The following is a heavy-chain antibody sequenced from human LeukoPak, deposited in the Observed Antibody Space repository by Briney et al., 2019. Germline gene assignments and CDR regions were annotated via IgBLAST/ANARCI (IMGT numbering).Heavy chain of an antibody. CDR2: IGGRDGGT. J-gene: IGHJ4*02. Sequence: GGSLRLSCAASGFPFNTNDMSWVRQAPGKGLEWVSAIGGRDGGTYYADSVKGRFTISRDNSKNTLYLQLNSLRPEDTALYYCAKKFSSAWPCFDYWGQGALVTVSS. CDR3: AKKFSSAWPCFDY. CDR1: GFPFNTND. V-gene: IGHV3-23*01. D-gene: IGHD6-19*01.